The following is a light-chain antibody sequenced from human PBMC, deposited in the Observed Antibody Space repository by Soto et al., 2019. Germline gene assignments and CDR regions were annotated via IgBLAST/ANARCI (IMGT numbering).Light chain of an antibody. Sequence: DIQMTQSPSTLSASVGDRVTITCRASQSISSWLAWYQQKPGKAPKLLIYKASSLESGGPSRFSVSGSGTEFTLANSSLQPDDFATDDCQQYHSFPRTFGQGTKLEIK. V-gene: IGKV1-5*03. J-gene: IGKJ2*02. CDR1: QSISSW. CDR2: KAS. CDR3: QQYHSFPRT.